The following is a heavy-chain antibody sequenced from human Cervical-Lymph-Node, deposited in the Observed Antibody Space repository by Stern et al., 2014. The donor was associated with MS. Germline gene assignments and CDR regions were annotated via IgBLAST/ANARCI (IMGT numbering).Heavy chain of an antibody. Sequence: QVQLVQSGGGVVQPGTSLRLSCAASGFTFSSYGMHWVRQAPGKGLEWVALAWYDGSTAYYTTSVKGRFTISRDNSKNTLSLQMNSLTDEDTAVYYCARGHIPYAYNYLFDYWGQGTLVTVSS. CDR2: AWYDGSTA. CDR3: ARGHIPYAYNYLFDY. J-gene: IGHJ4*02. D-gene: IGHD5-24*01. V-gene: IGHV3-33*01. CDR1: GFTFSSYG.